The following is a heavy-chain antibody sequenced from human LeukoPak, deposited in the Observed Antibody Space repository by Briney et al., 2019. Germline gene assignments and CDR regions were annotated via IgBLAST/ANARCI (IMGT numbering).Heavy chain of an antibody. J-gene: IGHJ5*02. Sequence: ASVKVSCKASGYTFTSYGISWVRRAPGQGLEWMGWISAYNGNTNYAQKLQGRVTMTTDTSTSTAYMELRSLRSDDTAVYYCASVLGYCSGGSCCPRSGWFDPWGQGTLVTVSS. CDR1: GYTFTSYG. V-gene: IGHV1-18*01. CDR2: ISAYNGNT. D-gene: IGHD2-15*01. CDR3: ASVLGYCSGGSCCPRSGWFDP.